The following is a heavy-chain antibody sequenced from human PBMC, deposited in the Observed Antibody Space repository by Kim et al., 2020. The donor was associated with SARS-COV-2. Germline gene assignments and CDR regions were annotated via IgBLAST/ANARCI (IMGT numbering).Heavy chain of an antibody. CDR2: KT. J-gene: IGHJ4*02. V-gene: IGHV1-3*01. D-gene: IGHD4-4*01. Sequence: KTKYPQKFQGRVTITRDTSANTAYMELSSLTSEDTAVYYCARDMNPTVYDYWGQGTLVTVSS. CDR3: ARDMNPTVYDY.